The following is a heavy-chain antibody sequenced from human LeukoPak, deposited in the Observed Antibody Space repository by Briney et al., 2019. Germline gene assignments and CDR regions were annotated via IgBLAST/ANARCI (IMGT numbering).Heavy chain of an antibody. J-gene: IGHJ4*02. Sequence: PGGSLRLSCAASGFTFSSYGMNWVRQAPGKGLEWVSYISYSTSTIYYADSVKGRFTISRDNAENSLYLQMSSLRDEDTAVYYCAKDYGKGYWGQGTLVTVSS. CDR2: ISYSTSTI. V-gene: IGHV3-48*02. CDR3: AKDYGKGY. CDR1: GFTFSSYG. D-gene: IGHD4-17*01.